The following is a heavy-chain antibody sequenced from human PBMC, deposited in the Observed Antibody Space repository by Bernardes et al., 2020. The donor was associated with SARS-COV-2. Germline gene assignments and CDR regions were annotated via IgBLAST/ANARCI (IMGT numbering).Heavy chain of an antibody. CDR1: GFTFSSYG. Sequence: GGSLRLSCAASGFTFSSYGMHWVRQAPGKGLEWVAVIWYAGSNKYYADSVKGRFTISRDNSKNTLYLQMNSLRAEDTAVYYCARDIAAYYGMDVWGKGTTVTVSS. J-gene: IGHJ6*04. CDR3: ARDIAAYYGMDV. V-gene: IGHV3-33*01. CDR2: IWYAGSNK. D-gene: IGHD2-21*01.